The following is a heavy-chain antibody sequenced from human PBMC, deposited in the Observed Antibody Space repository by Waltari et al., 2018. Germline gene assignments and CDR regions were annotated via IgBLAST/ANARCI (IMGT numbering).Heavy chain of an antibody. D-gene: IGHD1-26*01. V-gene: IGHV3-9*01. CDR2: TSWNSDNI. CDR3: AKGHSGSYGLKD. J-gene: IGHJ4*02. CDR1: GFNFDDYA. Sequence: EVQLVESGGGLVQPGRSLRLSCAVSGFNFDDYAMHWVRQAPGKGLEWVAGTSWNSDNIGYADSVKGRVTISRDNAKNSLYLQMNSLRPEDTALYYCAKGHSGSYGLKDWGQGTLVTVSS.